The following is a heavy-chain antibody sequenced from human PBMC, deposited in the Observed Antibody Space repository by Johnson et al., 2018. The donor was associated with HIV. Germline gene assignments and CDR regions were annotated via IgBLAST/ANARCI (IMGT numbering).Heavy chain of an antibody. Sequence: VQLVESGGGVVQPGRSLRLSCAASGFTFSSYAMSWVRQAPGKGLVWVSAISGSGGSTYYADSVKGRFTISRDNSKNTLYLQMSSLRAEDTALFYCANLAGPTRRVWGQGTMVIVSS. J-gene: IGHJ3*01. CDR1: GFTFSSYA. V-gene: IGHV3-23*04. CDR3: ANLAGPTRRV. D-gene: IGHD4-11*01. CDR2: ISGSGGST.